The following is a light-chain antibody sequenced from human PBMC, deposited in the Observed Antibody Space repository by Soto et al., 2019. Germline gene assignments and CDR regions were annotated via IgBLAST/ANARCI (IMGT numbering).Light chain of an antibody. J-gene: IGLJ2*01. CDR3: CSYAGSYTVV. Sequence: QSALTQPRSVSGSPGQSVTISCTGTSGDVGSYNYVSWYQQHPGKAPKLMIYDVTKRPSGVPDRFSGSKSGNTASLTISGLQAEDEADYYCCSYAGSYTVVLGGGTKLTVL. V-gene: IGLV2-11*01. CDR2: DVT. CDR1: SGDVGSYNY.